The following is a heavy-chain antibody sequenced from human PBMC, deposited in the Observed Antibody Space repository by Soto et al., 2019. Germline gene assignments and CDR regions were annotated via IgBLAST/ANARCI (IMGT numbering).Heavy chain of an antibody. Sequence: SETLSLTCTVSGGSISSGGYYWSWIRQHPGKGLEWIGYIYYSGSTYYNPSLKSRLTISVDTSKNQFSLKLSSVTAADTAVYYCARVCTNGVCFDYWGQGTLVTVSS. J-gene: IGHJ4*02. D-gene: IGHD2-8*01. CDR3: ARVCTNGVCFDY. CDR1: GGSISSGGYY. V-gene: IGHV4-31*03. CDR2: IYYSGST.